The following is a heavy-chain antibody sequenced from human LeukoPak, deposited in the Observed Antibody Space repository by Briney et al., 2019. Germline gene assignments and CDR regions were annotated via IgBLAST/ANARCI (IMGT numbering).Heavy chain of an antibody. CDR2: IYYSGST. CDR1: GGSISSYY. CDR3: ARREAGGGGWFDP. V-gene: IGHV4-59*08. Sequence: PSETLSLTCTVSGGSISSYYWSWIRQPPGKGLEWIGYIYYSGSTNYNPSLKSRVTISVDTSKNQFSLKLSSVTAADTAVYYCARREAGGGGWFDPWGQGTLVTVSS. D-gene: IGHD2-15*01. J-gene: IGHJ5*02.